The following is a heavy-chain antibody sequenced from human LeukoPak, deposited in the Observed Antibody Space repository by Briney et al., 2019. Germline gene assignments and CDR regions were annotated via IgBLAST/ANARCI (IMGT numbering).Heavy chain of an antibody. J-gene: IGHJ4*02. V-gene: IGHV3-72*01. CDR1: GLTLSDHY. CDR2: IRNKANSYTT. CDR3: ATNVDSSAD. Sequence: PGGSLRLSCSALGLTLSDHYMDWVRQAPGKGLEWVGRIRNKANSYTTEYAASVKGRFTISRDDSKNSLYLQMNSLKTEDTAMYYCATNVDSSADWGQGTLVTVSS. D-gene: IGHD6-6*01.